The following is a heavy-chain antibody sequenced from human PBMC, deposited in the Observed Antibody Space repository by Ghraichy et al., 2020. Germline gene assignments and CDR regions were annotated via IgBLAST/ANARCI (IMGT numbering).Heavy chain of an antibody. CDR2: INSDGSST. J-gene: IGHJ3*02. D-gene: IGHD6-13*01. CDR3: ARSTSSRRNAFEI. V-gene: IGHV3-74*01. CDR1: GFTFSNYW. Sequence: GESLNISCAASGFTFSNYWMHWVRQAPGKGLVWVSRINSDGSSTNYADSVKGRFTISNDNTKNTLYLQMNSLRAEDTAVYYCARSTSSRRNAFEIWGQGTMVTVSS.